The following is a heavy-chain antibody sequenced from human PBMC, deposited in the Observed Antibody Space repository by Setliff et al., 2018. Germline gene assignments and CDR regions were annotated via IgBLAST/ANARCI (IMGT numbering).Heavy chain of an antibody. J-gene: IGHJ4*02. D-gene: IGHD6-19*01. CDR1: GYTFISYD. Sequence: ASVKVSCKASGYTFISYDISWVRQAPGQGLEWMGGISAYNGNTNYAQKLQGRVTMTTDTSTSTAYMELRSLRSDDTAVYYCARDLSSRVAVAGTVDYWGQGTLVTVSS. CDR2: ISAYNGNT. CDR3: ARDLSSRVAVAGTVDY. V-gene: IGHV1-18*01.